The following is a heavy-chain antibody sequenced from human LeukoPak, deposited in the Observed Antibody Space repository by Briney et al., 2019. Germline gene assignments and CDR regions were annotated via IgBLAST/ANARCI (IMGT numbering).Heavy chain of an antibody. J-gene: IGHJ3*02. Sequence: GGSLRLSCAASGFTFSSYAMNWVRQAPGKGLAWVSGINNSGGSTYYADSVKGRFTISRDNSKNTLYLQMHSLRAEDTAVYYCAKGRLLVGGTRAAAFDIWGQGTMVTVSS. CDR1: GFTFSSYA. CDR2: INNSGGST. D-gene: IGHD1-26*01. V-gene: IGHV3-23*01. CDR3: AKGRLLVGGTRAAAFDI.